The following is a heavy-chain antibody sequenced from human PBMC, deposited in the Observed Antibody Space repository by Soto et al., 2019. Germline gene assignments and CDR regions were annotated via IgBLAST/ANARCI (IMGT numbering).Heavy chain of an antibody. CDR2: IYYSGST. CDR1: GGSISSGGYY. Sequence: QVQLQESGPGLVKPSQTLSLTCTVSGGSISSGGYYWSWIRQHPGKGLEWIGYIYYSGSTYYNPSLTSRVTISVDTSKNQFSLKLSSVTAADTAVYYCARRTYDFWSGWGYFDYWGQGTLVTVSS. CDR3: ARRTYDFWSGWGYFDY. V-gene: IGHV4-31*03. J-gene: IGHJ4*02. D-gene: IGHD3-3*01.